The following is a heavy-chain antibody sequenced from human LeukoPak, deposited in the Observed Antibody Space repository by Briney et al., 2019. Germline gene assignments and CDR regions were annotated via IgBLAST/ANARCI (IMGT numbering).Heavy chain of an antibody. J-gene: IGHJ4*02. CDR3: ARDEYYCSGGSCYSDY. D-gene: IGHD2-15*01. Sequence: GGSLRLSCAASGFTFSSYEMNWVRQAPGKGLEWASYISSSGSTIYYADSVKGRFTISRDNAKNSLYLQMNSLRAEDTAVYYCARDEYYCSGGSCYSDYWGQGTLVTVSS. CDR1: GFTFSSYE. V-gene: IGHV3-48*03. CDR2: ISSSGSTI.